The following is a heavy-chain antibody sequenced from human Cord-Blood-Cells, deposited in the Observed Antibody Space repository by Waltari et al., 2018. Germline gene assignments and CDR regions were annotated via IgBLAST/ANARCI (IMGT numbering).Heavy chain of an antibody. CDR3: ARVFAMSYDSSGYYFDY. V-gene: IGHV4-34*01. J-gene: IGHJ4*02. D-gene: IGHD3-22*01. CDR1: GGSFSGYY. Sequence: QVQLQQWGAGLLQPSETLSLPCAVYGGSFSGYYWSWIRPPPGKGLKWIGEINHSGSTNYNPSLKSRVTISVDTSKNQFSLKLSSVTAADTAVYYCARVFAMSYDSSGYYFDYWGQGTLVTVSS. CDR2: INHSGST.